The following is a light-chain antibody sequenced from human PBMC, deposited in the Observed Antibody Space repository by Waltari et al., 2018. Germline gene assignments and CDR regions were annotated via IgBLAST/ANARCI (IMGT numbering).Light chain of an antibody. Sequence: DIQMTQSPSSLSASVGDRVTITCRASQSISSYLNWYQQKPGKAPKILIYAASSLQSGVPSRFSGSGSGTDFTLTTSSLQPEDFATYYCQQSYSTPLFTFGPGTKVDIK. CDR2: AAS. V-gene: IGKV1-39*01. CDR1: QSISSY. J-gene: IGKJ3*01. CDR3: QQSYSTPLFT.